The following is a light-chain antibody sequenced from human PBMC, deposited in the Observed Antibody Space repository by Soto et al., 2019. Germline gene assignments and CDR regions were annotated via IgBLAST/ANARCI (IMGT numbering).Light chain of an antibody. CDR1: TGAVTSGHY. J-gene: IGLJ3*02. Sequence: QTVVTQEPSLTVSPGGTVTLTCGSSTGAVTSGHYPYWFQQKPGQAPRTLIYDTSNKLSWTPARFSGSLLGGKAALTLSGAQPEDEADYYCLVSYDNARVFGGGTKLTVL. V-gene: IGLV7-46*01. CDR3: LVSYDNARV. CDR2: DTS.